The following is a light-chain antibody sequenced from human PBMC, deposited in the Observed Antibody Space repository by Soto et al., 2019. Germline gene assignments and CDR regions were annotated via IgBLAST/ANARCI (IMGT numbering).Light chain of an antibody. CDR2: YDS. Sequence: SSELTQPPSVSVAPGKTARITCGGNNIGSKSVHWYQQKPGQAPVLVIYYDSDRPSGIPERFSGSNSGNTATLTISRVEAGDEADYYCQVWDSSSAPRKVFGGGTKLTVL. CDR3: QVWDSSSAPRKV. J-gene: IGLJ2*01. V-gene: IGLV3-21*04. CDR1: NIGSKS.